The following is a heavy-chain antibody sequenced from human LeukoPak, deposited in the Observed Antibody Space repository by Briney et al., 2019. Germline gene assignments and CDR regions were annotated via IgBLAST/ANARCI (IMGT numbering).Heavy chain of an antibody. J-gene: IGHJ4*02. V-gene: IGHV4-4*07. D-gene: IGHD4-17*01. Sequence: SETLSLTCTVSGGSISSYYWSWIRQPAGKGLEWIGRIYSSGSTNYNPSLQSRVTMSVDTSKNQFSLKLSSVTAADTAVYYCARVVPDDYGDSNYFDYWGQGTLVTVSS. CDR3: ARVVPDDYGDSNYFDY. CDR2: IYSSGST. CDR1: GGSISSYY.